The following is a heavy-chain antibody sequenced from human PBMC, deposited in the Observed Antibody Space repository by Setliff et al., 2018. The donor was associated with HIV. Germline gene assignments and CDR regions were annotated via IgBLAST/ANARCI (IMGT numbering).Heavy chain of an antibody. CDR3: ARGYSSGWSFDY. Sequence: SETLSLTCSVSGGSMSSHYWTWVRQPAGKGLEWIGRMYHTGMSNYNPSLKSRVTMSVSPSKNQFSLKLTSVTAADTAVYYCARGYSSGWSFDYWGQGTLVTVSS. CDR1: GGSMSSHY. V-gene: IGHV4-4*07. D-gene: IGHD6-19*01. CDR2: MYHTGMS. J-gene: IGHJ4*02.